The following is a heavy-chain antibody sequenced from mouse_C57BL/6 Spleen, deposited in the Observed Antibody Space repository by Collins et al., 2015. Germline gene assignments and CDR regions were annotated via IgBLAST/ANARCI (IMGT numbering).Heavy chain of an antibody. Sequence: SVKISCKASGYTFTDYYMNWVKQSHGKSLEWIGDIDPNNGGTSYNQKLKDKVTLTVDKSSSTAYMELRRLTSEDSAVYYCARNSYYYGSSLDYWGQGTSVTVSS. CDR3: ARNSYYYGSSLDY. D-gene: IGHD1-1*01. CDR1: GYTFTDYY. V-gene: IGHV1-26*01. CDR2: IDPNNGGT. J-gene: IGHJ4*01.